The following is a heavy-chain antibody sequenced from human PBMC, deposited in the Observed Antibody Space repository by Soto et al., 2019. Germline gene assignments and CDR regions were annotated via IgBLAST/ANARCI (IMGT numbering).Heavy chain of an antibody. D-gene: IGHD3-10*01. V-gene: IGHV4-34*01. CDR2: INHSGST. Sequence: QVQLQQWGAGLLKPSETLSLTCAVYGGSFSGYYWSWIRQPPGKGLEWIGEINHSGSTNYNPSLKSRVTISVDTSKNQFSLKLSSVTAADTAVYYCARGPLLQWFGESPWGQGTMVTVSS. J-gene: IGHJ3*01. CDR3: ARGPLLQWFGESP. CDR1: GGSFSGYY.